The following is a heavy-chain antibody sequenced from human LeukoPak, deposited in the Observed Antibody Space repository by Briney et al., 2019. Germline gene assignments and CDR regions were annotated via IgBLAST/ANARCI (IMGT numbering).Heavy chain of an antibody. CDR2: IYHSGST. D-gene: IGHD4-17*01. Sequence: PSETLSLTCTVSGGSISTHYWSWIRQPPGKGLEWSGYIYHSGSTNYNPSLKGRVTISADTSKNQFSLRLSSVTAADTAVYYCARNDYGDYEPFDYWGQGTLVTVSS. CDR1: GGSISTHY. J-gene: IGHJ4*02. CDR3: ARNDYGDYEPFDY. V-gene: IGHV4-59*11.